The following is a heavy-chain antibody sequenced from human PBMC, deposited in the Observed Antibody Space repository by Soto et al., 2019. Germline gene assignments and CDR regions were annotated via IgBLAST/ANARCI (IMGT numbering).Heavy chain of an antibody. CDR3: ARVVRYGSRDYFDY. V-gene: IGHV1-18*01. CDR1: GYTFPSYG. J-gene: IGHJ4*02. Sequence: ASVTVSCKASGYTFPSYGFIWVRQAPGQGLEWMGWISAYNGDTNYAQKLQGRVTMTTDTSTSTAYMELRSLRSDDTAVYYCARVVRYGSRDYFDYWGQGTLVTVSS. D-gene: IGHD3-10*01. CDR2: ISAYNGDT.